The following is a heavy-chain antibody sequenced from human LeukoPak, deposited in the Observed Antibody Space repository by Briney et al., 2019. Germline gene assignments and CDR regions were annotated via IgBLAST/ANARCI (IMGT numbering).Heavy chain of an antibody. J-gene: IGHJ4*02. D-gene: IGHD3-22*01. Sequence: KESGPTLVKPTQTLTLICTFSGFSLSTSGMCVSWIRQPPGKALECLARIDWDDDKYYNTSLKTRLTISKDTSKNQVVLTMTNMDPVDTATYSCARTDSSGYYSDYWGQGTLVTVSS. CDR3: ARTDSSGYYSDY. CDR2: IDWDDDK. V-gene: IGHV2-70*11. CDR1: GFSLSTSGMC.